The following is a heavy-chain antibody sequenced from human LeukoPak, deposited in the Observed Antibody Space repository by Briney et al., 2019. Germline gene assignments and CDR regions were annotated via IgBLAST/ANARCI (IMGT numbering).Heavy chain of an antibody. CDR1: GYTFTGYY. V-gene: IGHV1-18*04. CDR3: ARDYQYYASGSSKKAFDY. J-gene: IGHJ4*02. D-gene: IGHD3-10*01. Sequence: ASVKVSCKASGYTFTGYYMHWVRQAPGQGLEWMGWINPYSGDTNYAQKLQGRVTMTTDTSTSTAYMELGSLRSDDTAMYYCARDYQYYASGSSKKAFDYWGQGTLVTVSS. CDR2: INPYSGDT.